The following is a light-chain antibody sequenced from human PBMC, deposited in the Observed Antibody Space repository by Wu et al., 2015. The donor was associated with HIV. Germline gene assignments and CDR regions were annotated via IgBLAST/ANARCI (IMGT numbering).Light chain of an antibody. CDR2: GAS. Sequence: VVMTQSPATLSVSPGERVTLSCRASQSVDSNLAWYQQKPGQAPRLLIYGASTRATDIPARFSGSGSGTEFTLTISSVQPEDFAIYYCLQCNHWPPWTFGQRDPGGN. J-gene: IGKJ1*01. CDR1: QSVDSN. CDR3: LQCNHWPPWT. V-gene: IGKV3-15*01.